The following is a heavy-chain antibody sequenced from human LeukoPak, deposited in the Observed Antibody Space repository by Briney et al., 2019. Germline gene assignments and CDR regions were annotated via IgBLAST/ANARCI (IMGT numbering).Heavy chain of an antibody. J-gene: IGHJ6*02. CDR1: GGSISSGSYY. Sequence: SQTLSLTCTVSGGSISSGSYYWSWIRQPAGKGLEWIGRIYTSGSTNYNPSLKSRVTISVDTSKNQFSLKLSSVTAADTAVYYCARDQEYYDSSGYYYPRRNYYGMDVWGQGTTVTVSS. CDR2: IYTSGST. D-gene: IGHD3-22*01. V-gene: IGHV4-61*02. CDR3: ARDQEYYDSSGYYYPRRNYYGMDV.